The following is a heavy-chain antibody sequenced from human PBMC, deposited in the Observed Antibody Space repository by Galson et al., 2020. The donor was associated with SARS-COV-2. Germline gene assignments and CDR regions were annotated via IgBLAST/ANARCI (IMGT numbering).Heavy chain of an antibody. J-gene: IGHJ4*02. CDR3: ARTSRDSSGYSTLGY. D-gene: IGHD3-22*01. CDR1: GFSLSTSGMC. V-gene: IGHV2-70*11. CDR2: IDWDDDK. Sequence: ESGPTLVKPTQTLTLTCTFSGFSLSTSGMCVSWIRQPPGKALEWLARIDWDDDKYYSTSLKTRLNISKDTSKNQVVLTMTNMDPVDTATYYCARTSRDSSGYSTLGYWGQGTLVTVSS.